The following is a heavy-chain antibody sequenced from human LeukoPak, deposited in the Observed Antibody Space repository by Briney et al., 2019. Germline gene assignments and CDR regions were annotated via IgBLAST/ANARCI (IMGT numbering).Heavy chain of an antibody. Sequence: PGRSLRLSCAASGFTFSSYGMHWVRQAPGKGLEWVAVISYDGSNKYYADSVKGRFTISRDNSKNTLYLQMNSLRAEDTALYHCARRCTGGSCFSAFDIWGQGTTVTASS. CDR2: ISYDGSNK. V-gene: IGHV3-30*03. J-gene: IGHJ3*02. CDR1: GFTFSSYG. CDR3: ARRCTGGSCFSAFDI. D-gene: IGHD2-15*01.